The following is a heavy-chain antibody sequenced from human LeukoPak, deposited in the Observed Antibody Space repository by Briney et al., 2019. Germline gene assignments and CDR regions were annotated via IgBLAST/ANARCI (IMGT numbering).Heavy chain of an antibody. V-gene: IGHV3-23*01. J-gene: IGHJ4*02. CDR3: ARDGADSPRPFDY. CDR2: ISGSGGST. Sequence: GGSLRLSCAASGFTFSSYGMSWVRQAPGKGLEWVSAISGSGGSTYYADSVKGRFTISRDNAKNSLYLQMNSLRAEDTAVYYCARDGADSPRPFDYWGQGTLVTVSS. D-gene: IGHD1-26*01. CDR1: GFTFSSYG.